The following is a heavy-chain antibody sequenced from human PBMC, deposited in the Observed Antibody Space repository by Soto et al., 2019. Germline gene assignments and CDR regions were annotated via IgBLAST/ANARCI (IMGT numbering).Heavy chain of an antibody. V-gene: IGHV4-4*07. Sequence: QVQLQESGPGLVKPSETLSLTCTVSGGSISSYYWSWIRQPAGKGLEWIGRIYTSGSTNYNPSLRGRVPLSVDTSKNQFSLKLSSVTAADTAVYYCARVGPPPPRVGATPPPPYYFDYWGQGTLVTVSS. CDR2: IYTSGST. CDR1: GGSISSYY. D-gene: IGHD1-26*01. J-gene: IGHJ4*02. CDR3: ARVGPPPPRVGATPPPPYYFDY.